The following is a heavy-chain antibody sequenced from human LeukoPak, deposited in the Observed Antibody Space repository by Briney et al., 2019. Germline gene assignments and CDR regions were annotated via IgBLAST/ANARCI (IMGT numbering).Heavy chain of an antibody. D-gene: IGHD6-6*01. J-gene: IGHJ3*02. CDR2: IYYTGTT. Sequence: SETLSLTCTASSGSISSSSYYWGWIRQPPGKGLEWIGNIYYTGTTYYNPSLKSRVTISVDRSKNQFSLKLSSVTAADTAVYYCARTSIAARRANAFDIWGQGTMVTVSS. CDR1: SGSISSSSYY. V-gene: IGHV4-39*07. CDR3: ARTSIAARRANAFDI.